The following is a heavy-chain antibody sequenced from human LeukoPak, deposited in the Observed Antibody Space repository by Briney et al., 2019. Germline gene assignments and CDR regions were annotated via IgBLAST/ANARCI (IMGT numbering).Heavy chain of an antibody. Sequence: QPGGSLRLSCAASGFTFNSYAMSWVRQAPEKGLEWVATISGSGGGTYYADSVKGRLTISRDDSKNTLYLQMNSLRAEDTAVYYCAKDLGRYRNNYFDYWGQGTLVTVSS. D-gene: IGHD1-26*01. CDR3: AKDLGRYRNNYFDY. CDR1: GFTFNSYA. J-gene: IGHJ4*02. V-gene: IGHV3-23*01. CDR2: ISGSGGGT.